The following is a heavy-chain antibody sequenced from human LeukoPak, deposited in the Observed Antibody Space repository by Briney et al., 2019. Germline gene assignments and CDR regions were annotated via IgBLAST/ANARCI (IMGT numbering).Heavy chain of an antibody. J-gene: IGHJ4*02. V-gene: IGHV5-51*01. D-gene: IGHD6-13*01. CDR2: IYPGDSDI. Sequence: GESLKISCQASGYSFSNYWIGWVRQMPGKGLEWMGIIYPGDSDIRYSPSFEGQVTISADNSISTAYLQWSNLKASDNTMYFCARFRITASRRHFDYCGQGTLVTVSS. CDR3: ARFRITASRRHFDY. CDR1: GYSFSNYW.